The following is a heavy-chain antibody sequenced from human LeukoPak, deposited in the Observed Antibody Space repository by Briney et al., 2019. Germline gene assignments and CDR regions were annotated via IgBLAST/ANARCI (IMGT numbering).Heavy chain of an antibody. V-gene: IGHV1-18*01. Sequence: ASVKVSCKASGYTFTSYGISWVRQAPGQGLEWMGWISAYNGNTNYAQKLQGRVTMTTDTSTSTAYMELRSLRSDDTAVYYCAREDAGDYYDSSPIWGQGTMVTVSS. CDR1: GYTFTSYG. CDR3: AREDAGDYYDSSPI. J-gene: IGHJ3*02. CDR2: ISAYNGNT. D-gene: IGHD3-22*01.